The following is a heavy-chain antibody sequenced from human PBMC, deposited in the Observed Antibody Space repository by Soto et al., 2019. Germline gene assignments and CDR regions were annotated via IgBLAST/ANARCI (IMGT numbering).Heavy chain of an antibody. Sequence: KPSETLSLTCTVSGTSISGHFWSWMRQPPGKGLEWIGYGYYSGSTLYNPSPKSRVTISLDTSKNHFSLRLNSVTSADTAVYYCARGVYLSLVRTGWFDPWGQGTLVTVSS. CDR2: GYYSGST. D-gene: IGHD3-10*01. V-gene: IGHV4-59*11. CDR1: GTSISGHF. CDR3: ARGVYLSLVRTGWFDP. J-gene: IGHJ5*02.